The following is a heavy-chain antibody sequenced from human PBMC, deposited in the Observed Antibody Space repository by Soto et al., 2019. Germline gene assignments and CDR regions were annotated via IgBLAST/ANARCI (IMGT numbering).Heavy chain of an antibody. CDR2: IWYDGSNK. Sequence: QVQLVESGGGVVQPGRSLRFSCAASGFTFSSYGMHWVRQAPGKGLEWVAVIWYDGSNKHYADSVKGRFTISRDNSKNTLYLQMNSLRAEDTAVYYCARTTGLNWFDPWGQGTLVTVS. CDR3: ARTTGLNWFDP. V-gene: IGHV3-33*01. CDR1: GFTFSSYG. J-gene: IGHJ5*02. D-gene: IGHD1-1*01.